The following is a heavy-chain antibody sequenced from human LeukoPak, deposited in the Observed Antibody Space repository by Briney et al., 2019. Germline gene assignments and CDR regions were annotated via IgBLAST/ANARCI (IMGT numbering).Heavy chain of an antibody. V-gene: IGHV3-23*01. D-gene: IGHD3-22*01. CDR3: VRRAASGYLDY. CDR2: ISGSGGST. CDR1: GFTFSNYA. Sequence: PGGSLRLSCAASGFTFSNYAMNWVRQAPGKGLEWVSGISGSGGSTYYADSVKGRFTISRDNSKNTLYLQMSSLKTDDTAVYYCVRRAASGYLDYWGQGTLVTVSS. J-gene: IGHJ4*02.